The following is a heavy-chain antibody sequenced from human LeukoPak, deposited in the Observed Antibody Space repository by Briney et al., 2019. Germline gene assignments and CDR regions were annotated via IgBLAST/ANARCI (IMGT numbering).Heavy chain of an antibody. CDR1: GGSISSYY. CDR2: IYYSGST. CDR3: ARLSTPRISDSGSWPVIDY. Sequence: SETLSLNCTVSGGSISSYYWSWIRQPPGKGLEWIGYIYYSGSTNYNPSLKSRVTISVDTSKNQFSLKLSPVTAADTAVYYCARLSTPRISDSGSWPVIDYWGQGTLVTVSS. V-gene: IGHV4-59*08. D-gene: IGHD6-13*01. J-gene: IGHJ4*02.